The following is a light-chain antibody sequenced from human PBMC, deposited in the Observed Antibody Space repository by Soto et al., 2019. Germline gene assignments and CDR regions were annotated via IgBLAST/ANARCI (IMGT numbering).Light chain of an antibody. Sequence: ILLTPSPATLSLSPGEIATVPCRASQSVKNNLAWYQQKPGQAPRLLIYGASTRATGIPARFSGSGYGTEFTLTISSLQSEDFAVYYCQQYNNWPPITFGQGTRLEIK. J-gene: IGKJ5*01. CDR3: QQYNNWPPIT. CDR2: GAS. V-gene: IGKV3-15*01. CDR1: QSVKNN.